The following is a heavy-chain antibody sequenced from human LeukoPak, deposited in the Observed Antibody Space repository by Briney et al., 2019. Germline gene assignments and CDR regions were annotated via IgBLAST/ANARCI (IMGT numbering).Heavy chain of an antibody. CDR1: GFTFSSYA. V-gene: IGHV3-23*01. CDR2: ISGSGGST. CDR3: ARACGGDCYLSDY. Sequence: GGSLRLSCAASGFTFSSYAMSWVRQAPGKGLEWVSAISGSGGSTYYADSVKGRFTISRDNAKNSLYLQMNSLRAEDTAVYYCARACGGDCYLSDYWGQGTLVTVSS. D-gene: IGHD2-21*02. J-gene: IGHJ4*02.